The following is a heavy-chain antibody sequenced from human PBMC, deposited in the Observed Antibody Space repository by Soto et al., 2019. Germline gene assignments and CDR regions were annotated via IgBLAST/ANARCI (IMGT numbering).Heavy chain of an antibody. CDR3: ARRQDSSGYYYGN. D-gene: IGHD3-22*01. CDR1: GGTFSSYS. Sequence: WASVKVSCKASGGTFSSYSISWVRQAPGQGLEWMGGIIPIFGTANYAQKFQGRVTITADESTSTAYMELSSLRSEDTAVYYCARRQDSSGYYYGNWGQGTLVTVSS. V-gene: IGHV1-69*13. CDR2: IIPIFGTA. J-gene: IGHJ4*02.